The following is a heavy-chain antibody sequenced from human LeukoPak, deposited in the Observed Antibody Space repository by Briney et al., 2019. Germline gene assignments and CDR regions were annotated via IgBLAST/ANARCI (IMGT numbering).Heavy chain of an antibody. V-gene: IGHV1-2*02. CDR2: INPNSGGT. CDR1: GYTFTGYY. D-gene: IGHD6-19*01. J-gene: IGHJ4*02. CDR3: AWLSSGWSSHYFDY. Sequence: GASVKVSCKASGYTFTGYYMHWVRQAPGQGLEWIGWINPNSGGTNYAQKFQGRVTMTRDTSISTAYMELSRLRSDDTAVYYCAWLSSGWSSHYFDYWGQGTLVTVSS.